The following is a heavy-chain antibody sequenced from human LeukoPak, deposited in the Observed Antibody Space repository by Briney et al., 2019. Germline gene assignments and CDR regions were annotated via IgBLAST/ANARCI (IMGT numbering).Heavy chain of an antibody. D-gene: IGHD3-22*01. CDR1: GYTFTSYG. V-gene: IGHV1-18*01. CDR3: ARARYDSSGYYYAGYFDY. CDR2: ISAYNGNT. J-gene: IGHJ4*02. Sequence: ASVKVSCKASGYTFTSYGISWVRQAPGQGLEWMGWISAYNGNTNYAQKLQGRVTMTTDTSTSTAYMELRSQRSDDTAVYYCARARYDSSGYYYAGYFDYWGQGTLVTVSS.